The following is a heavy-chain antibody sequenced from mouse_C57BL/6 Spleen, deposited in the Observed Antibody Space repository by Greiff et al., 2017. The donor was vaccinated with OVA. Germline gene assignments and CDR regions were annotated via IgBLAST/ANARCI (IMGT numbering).Heavy chain of an antibody. V-gene: IGHV3-6*01. Sequence: ESGPGLVKPSQSLSLTCSVTGYSITSGYYWNWIRQFPGNKLEWMGYISYDGSNNYNPSLKNRISITRDTSKNQFFLKLNSVTTEDTATYYCARGGQLGLGYYAMDYWGQGTSVTVSS. CDR2: ISYDGSN. CDR1: GYSITSGYY. CDR3: ARGGQLGLGYYAMDY. J-gene: IGHJ4*01. D-gene: IGHD4-1*02.